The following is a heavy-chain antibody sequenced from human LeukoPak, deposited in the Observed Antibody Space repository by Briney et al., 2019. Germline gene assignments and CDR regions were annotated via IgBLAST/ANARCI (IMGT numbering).Heavy chain of an antibody. D-gene: IGHD1-26*01. CDR1: GGSTSSYY. CDR2: IYHSGST. J-gene: IGHJ4*02. Sequence: SETLSLTSTVYGGSTSSYYRGWIRQPPGNGLEWIGYIYHSGSTNYNPSLKSRVTISVDTSKNQFSLKLSSVTAADTAVYYCARRSREGEFDYWGQGTLVAVSS. CDR3: ARRSREGEFDY. V-gene: IGHV4-59*01.